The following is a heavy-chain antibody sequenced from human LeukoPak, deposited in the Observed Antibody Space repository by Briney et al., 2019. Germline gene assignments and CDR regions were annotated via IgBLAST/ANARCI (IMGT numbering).Heavy chain of an antibody. Sequence: ASVKVSCKASGYTFTSYGISWVRQAPGQGLEWMGWITGYNANAKYAQNLQGRVTMTTDTSTSTAYMDLRSLRSDDTAVYYCARVYYYDSSCHYWFDPWGQGTLVTVS. CDR3: ARVYYYDSSCHYWFDP. V-gene: IGHV1-18*01. J-gene: IGHJ5*02. D-gene: IGHD3-22*01. CDR2: ITGYNANA. CDR1: GYTFTSYG.